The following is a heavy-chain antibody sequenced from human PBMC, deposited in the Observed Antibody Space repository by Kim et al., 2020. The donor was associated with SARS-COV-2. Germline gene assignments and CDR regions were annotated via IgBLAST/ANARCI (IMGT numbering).Heavy chain of an antibody. J-gene: IGHJ6*02. D-gene: IGHD2-15*01. CDR3: ARRPETGYLSEDRKSPENFYGMDV. Sequence: SETLSLTCTVSGGFISSSSYYWGWIRQPPGKGLEWIGSIYYSGSTYYNPSLKSRATISGDTSKNQFSLKLSSVTAADTAVYYCARRPETGYLSEDRKSPENFYGMDVWGQGTTVTVS. V-gene: IGHV4-39*01. CDR2: IYYSGST. CDR1: GGFISSSSYY.